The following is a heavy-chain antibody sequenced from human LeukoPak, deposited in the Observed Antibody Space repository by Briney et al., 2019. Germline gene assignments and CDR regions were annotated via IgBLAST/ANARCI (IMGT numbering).Heavy chain of an antibody. V-gene: IGHV4-39*07. CDR1: GFSLSTSGM. Sequence: SGPTLVNPTQTLTLTCTFSGFSLSTSGMCVSWIRQPPGKGLEWIGEINHSGSTNYNPSLKSRVTISVDTSKNQFSLKLSSVTAADTAVYYCARFWNSSGYYRYFDYWGQGTLVTVSS. J-gene: IGHJ4*02. CDR2: INHSGST. CDR3: ARFWNSSGYYRYFDY. D-gene: IGHD3-22*01.